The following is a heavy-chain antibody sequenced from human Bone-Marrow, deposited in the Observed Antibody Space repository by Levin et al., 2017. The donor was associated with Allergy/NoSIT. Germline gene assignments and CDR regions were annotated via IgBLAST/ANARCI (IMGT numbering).Heavy chain of an antibody. CDR2: ISSDSHHN. CDR3: VTFACDWSFDY. CDR1: GFAFSYYT. D-gene: IGHD2-21*02. J-gene: IGHJ4*02. Sequence: GESLKISCVASGFAFSYYTSHWVRQAPGKGLEWVSSISSDSHHNYYADSVKGRFTISRENAKNSLFLQMNSLRAEETATYYCVTFACDWSFDYWGQGTLVIVSS. V-gene: IGHV3-21*01.